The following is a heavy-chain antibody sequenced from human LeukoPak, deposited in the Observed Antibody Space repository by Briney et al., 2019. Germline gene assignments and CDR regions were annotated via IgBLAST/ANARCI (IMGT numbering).Heavy chain of an antibody. V-gene: IGHV1-8*01. Sequence: ASVKVSCKVSGYTFTSYDIHWLRQVAGQGLEWMGWMIPNSGNTAYAQKFQGRVTMTRDTSTSTVYMELSSLRSEDTAVYYCARGVHKFYYDSSDYQPYAFDIWGQGTMVTISS. CDR3: ARGVHKFYYDSSDYQPYAFDI. CDR1: GYTFTSYD. D-gene: IGHD3-22*01. CDR2: MIPNSGNT. J-gene: IGHJ3*02.